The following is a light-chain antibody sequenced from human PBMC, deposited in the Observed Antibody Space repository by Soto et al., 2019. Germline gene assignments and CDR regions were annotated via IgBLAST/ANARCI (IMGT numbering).Light chain of an antibody. V-gene: IGLV2-14*01. J-gene: IGLJ1*01. CDR2: EVS. Sequence: QSVLTQPASVSGSPGQSITISCTGTSSDVGGYNYVSWYQQQAGKAPKLIIHEVSNRPSGVSNRFSGSKSGNTASLTISGLQAEDEADYYCDSYTSSRAYDFGIGTKVTVL. CDR1: SSDVGGYNY. CDR3: DSYTSSRAYD.